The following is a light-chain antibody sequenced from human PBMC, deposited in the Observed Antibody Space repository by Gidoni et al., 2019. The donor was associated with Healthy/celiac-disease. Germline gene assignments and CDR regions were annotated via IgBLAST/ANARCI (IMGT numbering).Light chain of an antibody. CDR1: GSDVGGYNY. V-gene: IGLV2-14*01. J-gene: IGLJ2*01. CDR3: SSYTSSSSVV. CDR2: AVS. Sequence: QSALTQPASVSGSPGQSITIPCTGTGSDVGGYNYVSWSQQHPGKAPKLMIYAVSNRPSGVSNRFSGSKSGNTASLTISGLQAEDEADYYCSSYTSSSSVVFGGGTKLTVL.